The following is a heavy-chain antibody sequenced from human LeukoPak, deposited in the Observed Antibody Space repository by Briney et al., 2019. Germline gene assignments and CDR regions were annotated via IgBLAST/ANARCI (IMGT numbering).Heavy chain of an antibody. V-gene: IGHV3-7*03. Sequence: PGGSLRLSCAASGFTFKNYWMSWVRQAPGKGLEWVANIKQDGSERYYVDSVKGRFTISRDNAKNSLYLQMNSLRAEDTAVYYCARGFGRPWGQGTLVTVSS. J-gene: IGHJ5*02. CDR3: ARGFGRP. CDR1: GFTFKNYW. CDR2: IKQDGSER. D-gene: IGHD3-10*01.